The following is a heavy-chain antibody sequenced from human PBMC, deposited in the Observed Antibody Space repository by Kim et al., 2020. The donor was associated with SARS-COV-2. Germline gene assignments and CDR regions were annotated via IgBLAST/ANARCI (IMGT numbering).Heavy chain of an antibody. J-gene: IGHJ5*01. CDR2: IDWNGAKI. V-gene: IGHV3-9*01. Sequence: GGSLRLSCAASGFRFDDYAMYWVRHSPGRGLEWMAGIDWNGAKIDYADSVRGRFTISRDDAEKSLFLEMNSLKSDDTGVYFCGKDSGRLVVCWDIVSWG. CDR1: GFRFDDYA. D-gene: IGHD2-15*01. CDR3: GKDSGRLVVCWDIVS.